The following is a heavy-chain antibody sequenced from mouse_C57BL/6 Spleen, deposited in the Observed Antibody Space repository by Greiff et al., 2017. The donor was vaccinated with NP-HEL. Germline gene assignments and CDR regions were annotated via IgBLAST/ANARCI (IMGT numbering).Heavy chain of an antibody. V-gene: IGHV3-6*01. CDR1: GYSITSCYY. J-gene: IGHJ1*03. CDR3: ARGSHYYGSSPYWYFDV. CDR2: ISYDGSN. Sequence: EVQLQESGPGLVKPSQSLSLTCSVTGYSITSCYYWNWIRQFPGNKLEWMGYISYDGSNNYNPSLKNRISITRDTSKNQFFLKLNSVTTEDTATYYCARGSHYYGSSPYWYFDVWGTGTTVTVSS. D-gene: IGHD1-1*01.